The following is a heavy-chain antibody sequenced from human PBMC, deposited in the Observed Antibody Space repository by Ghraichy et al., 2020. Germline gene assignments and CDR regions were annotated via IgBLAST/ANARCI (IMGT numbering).Heavy chain of an antibody. CDR2: IYYSGST. V-gene: IGHV4-39*01. CDR1: GGSISSSSYY. CDR3: ARHGSTNSLSY. D-gene: IGHD2-8*01. J-gene: IGHJ4*02. Sequence: SQTLSLTCTGSGGSISSSSYYWGWIRQPPGKGLEWIGSIYYSGSTDYNPSLKSRVTISLDTSKNQFSPKLSSVTAADTAVYYCARHGSTNSLSYWGQGTLVTVSS.